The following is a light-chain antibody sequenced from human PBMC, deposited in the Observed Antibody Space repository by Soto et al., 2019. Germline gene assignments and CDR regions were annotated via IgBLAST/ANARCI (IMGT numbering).Light chain of an antibody. CDR1: QSVSSN. J-gene: IGKJ1*01. Sequence: EIVMTQSPATLSVSPGERATLSCRASQSVSSNLAWYQQKPVQAPRLLIYGASTRATGIPARFSGSGSGTEFTLTISSLQSEDCGVYYCQQYNNWPRTFGQGTKVEIK. CDR2: GAS. CDR3: QQYNNWPRT. V-gene: IGKV3-15*01.